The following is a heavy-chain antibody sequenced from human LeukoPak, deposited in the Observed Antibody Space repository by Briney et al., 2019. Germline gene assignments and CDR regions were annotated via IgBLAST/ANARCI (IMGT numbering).Heavy chain of an antibody. CDR3: ARDGGYTYDP. Sequence: SETLSLTCTVPGVSIGSYYWSWTRQPAGKGLEWLGRFYSSGTIHYNPSLESRLTMSVDTSKNQFSLKLASVTAADTAVYYCARDGGYTYDPWGQGTLVTVSS. CDR2: FYSSGTI. V-gene: IGHV4-4*07. D-gene: IGHD5-18*01. J-gene: IGHJ5*02. CDR1: GVSIGSYY.